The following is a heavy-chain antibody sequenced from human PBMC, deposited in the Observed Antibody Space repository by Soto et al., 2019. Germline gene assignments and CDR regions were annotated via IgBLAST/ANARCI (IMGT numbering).Heavy chain of an antibody. V-gene: IGHV1-69*13. Sequence: SVKVSCKASGGTFSSYAISWVRQAPGQGLEWMGGIIPIFGTANYAQKFQGRVTITADESTSTAYMELSSLRSEDTAVYYCARAGNIAAPGYNWFDPWGQGTLVTVSS. CDR2: IIPIFGTA. CDR1: GGTFSSYA. J-gene: IGHJ5*02. D-gene: IGHD6-13*01. CDR3: ARAGNIAAPGYNWFDP.